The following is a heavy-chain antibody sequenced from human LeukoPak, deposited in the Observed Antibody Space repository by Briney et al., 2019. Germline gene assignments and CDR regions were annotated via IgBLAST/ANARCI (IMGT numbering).Heavy chain of an antibody. D-gene: IGHD3-10*01. CDR1: GGSISSGGYY. CDR3: ARDPGGRNWFDP. CDR2: IYYSGST. V-gene: IGHV4-31*03. J-gene: IGHJ5*02. Sequence: SETLSLTCTVSGGSISSGGYYWSWIRQHPGKGLEWIGYIYYSGSTYYNPSLKSRITISVDTSKNQFSLKLSSVTAADTAVYYCARDPGGRNWFDPWGQGTLVTVSS.